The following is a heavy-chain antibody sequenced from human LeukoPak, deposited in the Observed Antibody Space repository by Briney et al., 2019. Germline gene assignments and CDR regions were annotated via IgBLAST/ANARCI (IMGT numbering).Heavy chain of an antibody. J-gene: IGHJ4*02. V-gene: IGHV4-4*07. CDR1: GGSISSYY. Sequence: SETLSLTCTVSGGSISSYYWSWIRQPAGKGLEWIGRIYTSGSTNYNPSLKSRVTMSVDTSKNQFSLKLSSVTAADTAVYYCARDHQGRYCSSTSCKYFDYWGQGTLVTVSS. CDR2: IYTSGST. CDR3: ARDHQGRYCSSTSCKYFDY. D-gene: IGHD2-2*01.